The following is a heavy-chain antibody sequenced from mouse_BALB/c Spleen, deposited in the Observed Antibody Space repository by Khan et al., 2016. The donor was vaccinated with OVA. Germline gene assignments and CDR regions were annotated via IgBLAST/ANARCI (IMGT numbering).Heavy chain of an antibody. CDR1: GYTFSSHT. J-gene: IGHJ4*01. CDR3: ARRRTEYALDY. Sequence: VQLQESGAELVRPGASVKMSCKASGYTFSSHTMHWVKQRPGQGLEWIGYINPRSGYTQYNQKFNDKATLTADTSSSTAYMQLSSLTSEDSAVYYCARRRTEYALDYWGQGTSVTVSS. V-gene: IGHV1-4*01. CDR2: INPRSGYT.